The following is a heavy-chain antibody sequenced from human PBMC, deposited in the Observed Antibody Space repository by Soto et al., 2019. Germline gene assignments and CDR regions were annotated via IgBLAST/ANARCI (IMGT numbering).Heavy chain of an antibody. CDR2: LFYSGST. D-gene: IGHD3-22*01. CDR1: GDSISGCDYY. Sequence: QVQLQEAGPGLVKPSETLSLTCTFSGDSISGCDYYWGWIRQPPGKGLEWIGYLFYSGSTYYNPSLKGRVTNSVDTSKNQFSLMLTSVTAADTAVYYCGIIDGSGYYLHNWGQGTLVTVSS. V-gene: IGHV4-30-4*08. J-gene: IGHJ4*02. CDR3: GIIDGSGYYLHN.